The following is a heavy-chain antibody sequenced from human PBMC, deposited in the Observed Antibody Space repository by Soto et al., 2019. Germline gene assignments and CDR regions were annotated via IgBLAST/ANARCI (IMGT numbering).Heavy chain of an antibody. J-gene: IGHJ5*02. CDR1: GYIYTDFY. CDR2: INPNSGGT. D-gene: IGHD3-10*01. CDR3: TKGEPRYYYGSGSRGPSADS. V-gene: IGHV1-2*02. Sequence: ASVKVSCKASGYIYTDFYVHWVRQAPGQGLEWMGWINPNSGGTSYAQRSQGRVSMTRDTSITTAYVELSRLGSDDTAIYYCTKGEPRYYYGSGSRGPSADSWGQGTLVTVS.